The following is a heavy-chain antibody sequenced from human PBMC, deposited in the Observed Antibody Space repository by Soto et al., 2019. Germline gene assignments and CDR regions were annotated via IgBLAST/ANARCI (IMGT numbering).Heavy chain of an antibody. CDR2: IWFDGTTK. D-gene: IGHD4-17*01. J-gene: IGHJ4*02. CDR3: ARDHDFGDSPGLYYFDH. CDR1: GFTFTRYG. Sequence: QVQLVESGGGVVQPGRSLRLSCAASGFTFTRYGMHWVRQAPGKGLEWVAIIWFDGTTKYYGDSVKGRFTISRDNSKNTLYLHMDSLRAEDTAIYYCARDHDFGDSPGLYYFDHWGQGTLVTVSS. V-gene: IGHV3-33*01.